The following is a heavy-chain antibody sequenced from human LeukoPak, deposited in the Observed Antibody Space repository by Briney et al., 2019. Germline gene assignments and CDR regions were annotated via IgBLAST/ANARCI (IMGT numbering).Heavy chain of an antibody. CDR3: ASLLAYCGGDCYQ. CDR2: IYHSGST. V-gene: IGHV4-38-2*02. J-gene: IGHJ1*01. Sequence: SETLSLTCTVSGYSISSGYYWGWIRQPPGKGLEWIGSIYHSGSTYYNPSLKSRVTISVDTSKNRFPLKLSSVTAADTAVYYCASLLAYCGGDCYQWGQGTLVTVSS. CDR1: GYSISSGYY. D-gene: IGHD2-21*01.